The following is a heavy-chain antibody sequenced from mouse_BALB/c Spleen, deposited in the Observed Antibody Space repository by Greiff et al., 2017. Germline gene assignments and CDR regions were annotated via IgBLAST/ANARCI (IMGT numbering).Heavy chain of an antibody. Sequence: EVQLQQSGAELVKPGASVKLSCTASGFNIKDTYMHWVKQRPEQGLEWIGRIDPANGNTKYDPKFQGKATITADTSSNTAYLQLSSLTSEDTAVYYCASYRYGYYAMDYWGQGTSGTVSS. CDR2: IDPANGNT. CDR1: GFNIKDTY. V-gene: IGHV14-3*02. D-gene: IGHD2-14*01. CDR3: ASYRYGYYAMDY. J-gene: IGHJ4*01.